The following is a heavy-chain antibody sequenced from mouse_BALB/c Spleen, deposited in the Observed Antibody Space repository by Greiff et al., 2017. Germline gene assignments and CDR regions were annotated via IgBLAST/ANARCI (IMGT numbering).Heavy chain of an antibody. J-gene: IGHJ4*01. Sequence: QVQLQQSGPELVKPGASVKISCKASGYAFSSSWMNWVKQRPGQGLEWIGRIYPGDGDTNYNGKFKGKATLTADKSSSTAYMQLSSLTSVDSAVYFCARGYGSTDYWGQGTSVTVSS. V-gene: IGHV1-82*01. D-gene: IGHD1-1*01. CDR2: IYPGDGDT. CDR3: ARGYGSTDY. CDR1: GYAFSSSW.